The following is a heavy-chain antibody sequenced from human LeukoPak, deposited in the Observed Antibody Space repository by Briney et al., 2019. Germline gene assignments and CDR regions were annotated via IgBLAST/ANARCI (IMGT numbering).Heavy chain of an antibody. J-gene: IGHJ4*02. V-gene: IGHV3-53*01. CDR1: GFTFSDYY. CDR2: IYSGGST. CDR3: ARDVVGATYFD. D-gene: IGHD1-26*01. Sequence: GGSLRLSCAASGFTFSDYYMSWIRQAPGKGLEWVSIIYSGGSTSYADSVKGRFTISRDNSKNTLYLQMNSLRAEDTAVYYCARDVVGATYFDWGQGTLVTVSS.